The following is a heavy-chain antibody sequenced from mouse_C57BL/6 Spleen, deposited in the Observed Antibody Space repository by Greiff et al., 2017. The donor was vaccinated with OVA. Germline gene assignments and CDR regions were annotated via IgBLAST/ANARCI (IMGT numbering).Heavy chain of an antibody. D-gene: IGHD4-1*01. V-gene: IGHV10-1*01. CDR1: GFSFNTYA. CDR2: IRSKSNNYAT. Sequence: EVHLVESGGGLVQPKGSLKLSCAASGFSFNTYAMNWVRQAPGKGLEWVARIRSKSNNYATYYADSVKDRFTISRDDSESMLYLQMNNLKTEDTAMYYCVRQDNWDVDYAMDYWGQGTSVTVSS. J-gene: IGHJ4*01. CDR3: VRQDNWDVDYAMDY.